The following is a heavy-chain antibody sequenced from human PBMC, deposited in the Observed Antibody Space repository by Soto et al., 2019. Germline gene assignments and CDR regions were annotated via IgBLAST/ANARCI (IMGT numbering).Heavy chain of an antibody. D-gene: IGHD6-13*01. CDR2: IYSSGST. V-gene: IGHV4-59*08. J-gene: IGHJ6*02. CDR3: VRHVHSSSWGVDV. Sequence: QVQLQESGPGLVKPSETLSLTCTVSGDSVSSYYWSWIRQPPGKGLEWIAFIYSSGSTNDNPSLKRLVXXSXDXXENHLCLRLSSVTAADTALYYCVRHVHSSSWGVDVWGQGTTVTVSS. CDR1: GDSVSSYY.